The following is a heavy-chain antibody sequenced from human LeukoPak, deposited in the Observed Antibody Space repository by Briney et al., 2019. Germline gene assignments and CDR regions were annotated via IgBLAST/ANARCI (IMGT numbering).Heavy chain of an antibody. J-gene: IGHJ4*02. Sequence: PGGSLRLSCAASGFTFSSYEMIWVRQAPGKGLEWVSYISSSGSTIYYADSVKGRFTISRDNAKNSLYLQMNSLGAEDTAVYYCARRAVAFSLPLPYYFDYWGQGTLVTVSS. CDR3: ARRAVAFSLPLPYYFDY. CDR2: ISSSGSTI. CDR1: GFTFSSYE. V-gene: IGHV3-48*03. D-gene: IGHD6-19*01.